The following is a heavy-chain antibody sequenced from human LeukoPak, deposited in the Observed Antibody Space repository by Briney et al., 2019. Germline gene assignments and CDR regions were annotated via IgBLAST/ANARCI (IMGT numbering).Heavy chain of an antibody. CDR3: ARGLVRGSYYYYGMDV. J-gene: IGHJ6*02. Sequence: GASVKVSCKASGYTFTSYDINWVRQATGQGLEWMGWMNPNSGNTGYAQKFQGRVTMTRNTSISTAYMELSSLRSEDTAVYYCARGLVRGSYYYYGMDVWGQGTTVTVSS. CDR2: MNPNSGNT. V-gene: IGHV1-8*01. CDR1: GYTFTSYD. D-gene: IGHD3-10*01.